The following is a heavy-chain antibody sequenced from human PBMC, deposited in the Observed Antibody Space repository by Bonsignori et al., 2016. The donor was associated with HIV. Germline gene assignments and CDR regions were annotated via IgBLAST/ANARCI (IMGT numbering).Heavy chain of an antibody. CDR2: IRYDGSNK. CDR3: AKDRLRQDYYMDV. Sequence: WIPSPPGKGLEWVAFIRYDGSNKYYADSVKGRFTISRDNSKNTLYLQMNSLRAEDTAVYYCAKDRLRQDYYMDVWGKGTTVTVSS. J-gene: IGHJ6*03. V-gene: IGHV3-30*02. D-gene: IGHD4-17*01.